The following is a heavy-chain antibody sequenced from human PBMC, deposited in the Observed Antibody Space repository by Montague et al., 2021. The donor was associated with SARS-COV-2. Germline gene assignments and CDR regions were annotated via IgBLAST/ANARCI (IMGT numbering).Heavy chain of an antibody. CDR1: GGSFSGYY. V-gene: IGHV4-34*01. Sequence: SETLSLTCAVYGGSFSGYYWSWIRQPPGKGLEWIGGINHSGSTNXNPSLKSRVTISVDTSKNQFSLKLSSVTAADTAVYYCARGPRITMIVVVITDIWFDPWGQGTLVTVSS. CDR2: INHSGST. CDR3: ARGPRITMIVVVITDIWFDP. J-gene: IGHJ5*02. D-gene: IGHD3-22*01.